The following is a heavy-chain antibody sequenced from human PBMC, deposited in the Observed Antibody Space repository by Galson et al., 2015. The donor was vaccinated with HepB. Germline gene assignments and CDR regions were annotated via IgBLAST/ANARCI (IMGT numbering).Heavy chain of an antibody. CDR1: GGSISSYY. D-gene: IGHD2-15*01. Sequence: ETLSLTCTVSGGSISSYYWSWIRQPPGKGLEWIGYIYYSGSTNYNPSLKSRVTISVDTSKNQFSLKLSSVTAADTAVYYCARGVVAATLHFDYWGQGTLVTVSS. CDR3: ARGVVAATLHFDY. J-gene: IGHJ4*02. CDR2: IYYSGST. V-gene: IGHV4-59*01.